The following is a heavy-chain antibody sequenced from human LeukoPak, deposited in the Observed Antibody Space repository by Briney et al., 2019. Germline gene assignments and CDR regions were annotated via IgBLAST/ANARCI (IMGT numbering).Heavy chain of an antibody. Sequence: PGESLRLSCAASGFTFSYAWMSWVRQTPGKGLEWVGRIKSQRDGGTADSAAPVKGKFTISRHDSRDTVYLQMNSLKAEDTAVYFCTTDLGSGSLFDYWGQGILVTVSS. CDR1: GFTFSYAW. V-gene: IGHV3-15*01. J-gene: IGHJ4*02. CDR2: IKSQRDGGTA. CDR3: TTDLGSGSLFDY. D-gene: IGHD1-26*01.